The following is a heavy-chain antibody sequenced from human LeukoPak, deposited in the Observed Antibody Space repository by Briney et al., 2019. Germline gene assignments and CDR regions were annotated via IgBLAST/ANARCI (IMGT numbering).Heavy chain of an antibody. CDR2: IYYSGST. D-gene: IGHD3-22*01. CDR3: ARDIGSSGLDNWFDP. V-gene: IGHV4-59*01. CDR1: GGSISSYY. Sequence: PSETLSLTCTVSGGSISSYYWSWIRQAPGKGLEWIGYIYYSGSTNYNPSLKSRVTISVDTSKNQFSLKLSSVTAADTAVYYCARDIGSSGLDNWFDPWGQGTLVTVSS. J-gene: IGHJ5*02.